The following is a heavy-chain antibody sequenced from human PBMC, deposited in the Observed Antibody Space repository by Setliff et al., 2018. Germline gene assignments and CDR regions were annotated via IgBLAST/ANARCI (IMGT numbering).Heavy chain of an antibody. CDR1: GFSYSNCW. V-gene: IGHV3-7*01. J-gene: IGHJ4*02. CDR3: LGAGTCSY. D-gene: IGHD3-10*02. CDR2: INPGGSEK. Sequence: PGGSLRLSCTASGFSYSNCWASWVRQAPGKGPEWLASINPGGSEKYYVDSARGRFTISRDNARNSLSLQMNSLRSDDTAVYYCLGAGTCSYWGQGTRVTVSS.